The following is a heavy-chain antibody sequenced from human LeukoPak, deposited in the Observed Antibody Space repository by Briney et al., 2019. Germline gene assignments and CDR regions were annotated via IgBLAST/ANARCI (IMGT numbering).Heavy chain of an antibody. CDR1: GFTFSSYA. CDR2: ISGSGGST. CDR3: AKDLGAVVVGYCSGGSCRADAFDI. V-gene: IGHV3-23*01. J-gene: IGHJ3*02. D-gene: IGHD2-15*01. Sequence: GGSLRLSCAASGFTFSSYAMSWVRQAPGKGLEWVSGISGSGGSTYYADSVKGRFTISRDNSKNTRYLQMYSPRAEETAVYYCAKDLGAVVVGYCSGGSCRADAFDIWGQGTMVTVSS.